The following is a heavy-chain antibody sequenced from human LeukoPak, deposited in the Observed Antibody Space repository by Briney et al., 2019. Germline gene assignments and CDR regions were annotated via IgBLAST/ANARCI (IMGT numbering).Heavy chain of an antibody. D-gene: IGHD3-22*01. Sequence: SETLSLTCAVSGYSISSSNWWGWIRQPPGKGLEWIGYIYYSGSTYYNPSLKSRVTISVDTSKNQFSLNLSSETAADTAVYYRARQYYYYSIDSWGQGTLVTVSS. CDR2: IYYSGST. V-gene: IGHV4-28*01. CDR1: GYSISSSNW. CDR3: ARQYYYYSIDS. J-gene: IGHJ4*02.